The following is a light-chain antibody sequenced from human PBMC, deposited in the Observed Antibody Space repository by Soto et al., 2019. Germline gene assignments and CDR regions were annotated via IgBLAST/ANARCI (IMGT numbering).Light chain of an antibody. CDR1: QSVTTS. Sequence: EIVLTQSPATLSLSPGERATLSCRASQSVTTSLAWFQHKPGQAPRLLIYAASNRATGIPARFSGSGSGTDFPLTISGLEPDDFAVYYCQQRHSWPRTFGQGTKVEIK. CDR3: QQRHSWPRT. J-gene: IGKJ1*01. CDR2: AAS. V-gene: IGKV3-11*01.